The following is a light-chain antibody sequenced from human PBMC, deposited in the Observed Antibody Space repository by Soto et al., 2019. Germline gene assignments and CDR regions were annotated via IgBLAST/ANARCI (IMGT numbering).Light chain of an antibody. V-gene: IGLV2-14*01. Sequence: SVLTQPASVSGSPGQSITISCTGTSSDVGTYKYVSWYQQHPGKAPKLLIYEVTNRPSGVSDRFSGSKSDNTASLTISGLQAEDEADYYCNSYTSSSTYVFGSGTKVTVL. CDR3: NSYTSSSTYV. CDR2: EVT. CDR1: SSDVGTYKY. J-gene: IGLJ1*01.